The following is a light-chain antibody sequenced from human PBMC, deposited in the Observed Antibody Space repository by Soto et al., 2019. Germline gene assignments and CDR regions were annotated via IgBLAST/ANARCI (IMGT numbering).Light chain of an antibody. CDR1: SSDIGGYNY. J-gene: IGLJ1*01. V-gene: IGLV2-14*03. CDR3: SSYTSSATYV. CDR2: DVT. Sequence: QSALTQPASVSGCPGQSITISCIGTSSDIGGYNYVSWYQHHPGKAPKLMIYDVTNRPSGVSNRFSASKSGNTASLTISGLQAENEADYYCSSYTSSATYVFGTGTKLTVL.